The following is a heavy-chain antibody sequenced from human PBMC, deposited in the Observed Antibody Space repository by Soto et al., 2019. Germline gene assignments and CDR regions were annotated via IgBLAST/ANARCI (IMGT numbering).Heavy chain of an antibody. CDR2: IIAYNGNT. J-gene: IGHJ4*02. V-gene: IGHV1-18*04. CDR1: GYTLTSYG. Sequence: VQFPCKLSGYTLTSYGVSWVRQAPAKGVEWMGWIIAYNGNTNYAQKLQGRVTMTTDTSTSTAYIELRSLRSDDTAVYYFARVDERGKSYSSRTSFDYWGQGTLVTVSS. CDR3: ARVDERGKSYSSRTSFDY. D-gene: IGHD6-13*01.